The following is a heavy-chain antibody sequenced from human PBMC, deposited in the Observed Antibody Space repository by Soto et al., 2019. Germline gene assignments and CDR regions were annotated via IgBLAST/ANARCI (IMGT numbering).Heavy chain of an antibody. CDR3: ARGRSHEWELLVQYFDY. D-gene: IGHD1-26*01. Sequence: QVQLQESGPGLVKPSETLSLTCTVSGGSVSNSYWGWIRQPPGKGLEWVAYVDYSGSTNYNPSLGSRVTISVEKSKNQFSLKMTSVTGADTAVYYCARGRSHEWELLVQYFDYWGQGTLVTVSS. J-gene: IGHJ4*02. CDR1: GGSVSNSY. CDR2: VDYSGST. V-gene: IGHV4-59*02.